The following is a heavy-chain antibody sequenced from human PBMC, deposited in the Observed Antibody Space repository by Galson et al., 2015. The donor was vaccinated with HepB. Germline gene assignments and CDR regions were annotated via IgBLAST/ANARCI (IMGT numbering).Heavy chain of an antibody. D-gene: IGHD1-26*01. Sequence: SLRLSCAASGFIIRNYGMSWVRQAPGKGLEGVSTINDDGRNTHYADNVRGRFTIAKDTSENTLYLHMNSLRADDTAVYYCTKGDGGYYEIDYWGQGALVSVSS. CDR2: INDDGRNT. CDR1: GFIIRNYG. J-gene: IGHJ4*02. V-gene: IGHV3-23*01. CDR3: TKGDGGYYEIDY.